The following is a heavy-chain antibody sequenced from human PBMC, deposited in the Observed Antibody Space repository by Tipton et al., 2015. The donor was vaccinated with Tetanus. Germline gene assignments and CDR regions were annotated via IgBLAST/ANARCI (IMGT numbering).Heavy chain of an antibody. D-gene: IGHD6-6*01. J-gene: IGHJ3*01. CDR2: VSSGSTYT. V-gene: IGHV3-21*01. CDR3: AREGTSSSNDAFDL. CDR1: GFVFTTYS. Sequence: SLRLSCEASGFVFTTYSMNWFRQAPGRRLEWVASVSSGSTYTKFPDSLRGRFTISRDSSKNTVYLQMNSLRIEDTALYYCAREGTSSSNDAFDLWGQGTMVTVS.